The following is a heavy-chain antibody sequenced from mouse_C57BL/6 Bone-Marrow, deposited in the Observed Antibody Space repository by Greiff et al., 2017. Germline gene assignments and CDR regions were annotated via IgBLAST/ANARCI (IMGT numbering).Heavy chain of an antibody. J-gene: IGHJ2*01. V-gene: IGHV1-69*01. Sequence: QVQLQQPGAELVMPGASVKLSCKASGYTFTSYWMHWVKQRPGQGLEWIGEIDPSDSYPNYNQKFKGKSTLTVDKSSSTAYMQLSSLTSEDSAVYYWARERNWVLFDYWGQGTTLTVSS. D-gene: IGHD4-1*01. CDR1: GYTFTSYW. CDR2: IDPSDSYP. CDR3: ARERNWVLFDY.